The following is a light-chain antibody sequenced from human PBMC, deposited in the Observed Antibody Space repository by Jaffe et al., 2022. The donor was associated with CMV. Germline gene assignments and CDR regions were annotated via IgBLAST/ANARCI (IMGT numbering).Light chain of an antibody. J-gene: IGKJ4*01. CDR2: GAS. Sequence: EIVMTQSPATLSVSPGERATLSCRASQSVSSNLAWYQQKPGQAPRLLIYGASTRAAGCPARFSASGSGTEFTLTISSLQSEDFAVYYCQQYNKWPLTFGGGTKVEIK. CDR1: QSVSSN. V-gene: IGKV3-15*01. CDR3: QQYNKWPLT.